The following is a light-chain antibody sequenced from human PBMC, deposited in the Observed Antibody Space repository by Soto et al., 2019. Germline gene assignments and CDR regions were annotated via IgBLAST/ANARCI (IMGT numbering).Light chain of an antibody. CDR1: QSISDT. V-gene: IGKV3-15*01. CDR2: GAS. CDR3: QQYNNWPWT. Sequence: DIVMTQSPATLSVSPGGRATLSCRASQSISDTLAWYQQKPGQAPRLLIHGASTRATGFPARFSGSGSGTDFTPTISSLQSEDVAVYYCQQYNNWPWTLGQGTKVDIK. J-gene: IGKJ1*01.